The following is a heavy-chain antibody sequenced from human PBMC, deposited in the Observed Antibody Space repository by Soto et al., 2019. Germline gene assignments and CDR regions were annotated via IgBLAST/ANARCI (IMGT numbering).Heavy chain of an antibody. D-gene: IGHD6-19*01. CDR1: GGSISSYY. CDR2: IYYSGST. V-gene: IGHV4-59*01. J-gene: IGHJ6*02. CDR3: ARDRRSSGYKDYYYYYGMDV. Sequence: PSETLSLTCTVSGGSISSYYWSWIRQPPGKGLEWIGYIYYSGSTNYNPSLKSRVTISVDTSKNQFSLKLSSVTAADTAVYYCARDRRSSGYKDYYYYYGMDVWGHGTTVTVSS.